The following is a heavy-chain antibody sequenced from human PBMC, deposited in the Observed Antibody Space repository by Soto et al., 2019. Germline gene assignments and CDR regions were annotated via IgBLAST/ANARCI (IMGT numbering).Heavy chain of an antibody. CDR2: IYYSGST. D-gene: IGHD3-9*01. V-gene: IGHV4-39*01. CDR1: GASISSSSYF. CDR3: VAYYDILTGYPSLYNWFDP. J-gene: IGHJ5*02. Sequence: TVSLACSVSGASISSSSYFWGWIRQPPGKGLEWIGSIYYSGSTYYSPSLKSRVTISVDTSKNQFSLKLSSVTAADTAVYYCVAYYDILTGYPSLYNWFDPWGPGTLVTVSS.